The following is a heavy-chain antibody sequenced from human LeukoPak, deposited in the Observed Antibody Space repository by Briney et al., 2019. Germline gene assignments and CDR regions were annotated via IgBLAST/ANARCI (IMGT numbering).Heavy chain of an antibody. D-gene: IGHD7-27*01. J-gene: IGHJ4*02. V-gene: IGHV3-48*04. CDR2: ISNDDI. CDR1: GFTLSTYS. CDR3: AINHNWGFDY. Sequence: PGGSLRLSCEASGFTLSTYSMNWVRQAPGKGLEWVSYISNDDIFYADSVEGRFTISRDNAKSSVYLQMNSLRADDTAVYYCAINHNWGFDYWGRGTLVSVSS.